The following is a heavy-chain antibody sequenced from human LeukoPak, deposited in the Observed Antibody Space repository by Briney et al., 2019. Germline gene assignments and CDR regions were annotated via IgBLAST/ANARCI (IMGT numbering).Heavy chain of an antibody. CDR2: ISGSGGGP. J-gene: IGHJ5*02. CDR1: GSTFSTFA. V-gene: IGHV3-23*01. CDR3: AKASSDYEDWPPIWFDP. D-gene: IGHD5-12*01. Sequence: PGRSLRPSCAASGSTFSTFAMSWVRPTPRKGLEWVSAISGSGGGPYSADSVKGRPTIPRDNSKNTLCLQMSSLRAEDTAVYYCAKASSDYEDWPPIWFDPWGQGTLVTVSS.